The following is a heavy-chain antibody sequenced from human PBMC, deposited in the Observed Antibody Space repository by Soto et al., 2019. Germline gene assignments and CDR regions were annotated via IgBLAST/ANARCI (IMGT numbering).Heavy chain of an antibody. D-gene: IGHD6-13*01. CDR2: IDPSDSYT. Sequence: GESLKISCKGSGYSFTSYWISRVRQMPGKGLEWMGRIDPSDSYTNYSPSFQGHVTISADKSISTAYLQWSSLKASDTAMYYCARGISSSLSYYYGMDVWGQGTTVTVSS. J-gene: IGHJ6*02. V-gene: IGHV5-10-1*01. CDR1: GYSFTSYW. CDR3: ARGISSSLSYYYGMDV.